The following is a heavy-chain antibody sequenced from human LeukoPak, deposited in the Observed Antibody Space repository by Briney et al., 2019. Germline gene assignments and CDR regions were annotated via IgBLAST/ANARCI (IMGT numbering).Heavy chain of an antibody. D-gene: IGHD6-6*01. CDR3: AKDVDSSSVDY. J-gene: IGHJ4*02. V-gene: IGHV3-30*18. CDR1: GFTFSSYG. CDR2: ISYDGSNK. Sequence: GGSLRLSCAASGFTFSSYGMHWVRQAPGKGLEWVAVISYDGSNKYYADSVKGRFTISRDNSKNTLYLQMNSLRAEDTAVYYCAKDVDSSSVDYWGQGTLVTVSS.